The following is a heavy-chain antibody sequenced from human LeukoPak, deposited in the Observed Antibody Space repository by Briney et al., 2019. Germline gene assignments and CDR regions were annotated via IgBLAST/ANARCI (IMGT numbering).Heavy chain of an antibody. CDR3: ARGSNSRWLFDY. J-gene: IGHJ4*02. V-gene: IGHV3-23*01. CDR1: GFTFSSYA. CDR2: ISGSGGST. D-gene: IGHD6-13*01. Sequence: GGSLRLSCAASGFTFSSYAMSWVRQAPGKGLEWVSAISGSGGSTYYADSVKGRFTISRDNSKNTLFLQMNSLRAEDTAVYYCARGSNSRWLFDYWGQGALVTVSS.